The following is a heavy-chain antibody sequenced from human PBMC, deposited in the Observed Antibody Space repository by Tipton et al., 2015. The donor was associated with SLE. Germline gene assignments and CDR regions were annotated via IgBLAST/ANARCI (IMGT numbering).Heavy chain of an antibody. CDR2: IKSDGNIT. D-gene: IGHD7-27*01. CDR3: ALGAFDV. J-gene: IGHJ3*01. V-gene: IGHV3-74*01. CDR1: GFTYSTYW. Sequence: AVSGFTYSTYWMHWVRQAPGKGLVWVSGIKSDGNITSYADSVKGRFTISRDNDKKTLYLQMHSLRAEDTAVYYCALGAFDVWGQGTLVTVSS.